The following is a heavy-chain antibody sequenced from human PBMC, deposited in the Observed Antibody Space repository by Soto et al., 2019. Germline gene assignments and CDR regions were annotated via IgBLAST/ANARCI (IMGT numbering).Heavy chain of an antibody. Sequence: SATLSLCCTVSGVSSSSGYYSWGWIRPPPAKGLEWIGTIYHSGSTYYNSPLKSRVTISVDTSKNQFSLRLSSVTAADTSVYYCARDSGTYLYYFDYWGQGNGVTVS. D-gene: IGHD1-26*01. J-gene: IGHJ4*02. CDR2: IYHSGST. CDR3: ARDSGTYLYYFDY. CDR1: GVSSSSGYY. V-gene: IGHV4-38-2*02.